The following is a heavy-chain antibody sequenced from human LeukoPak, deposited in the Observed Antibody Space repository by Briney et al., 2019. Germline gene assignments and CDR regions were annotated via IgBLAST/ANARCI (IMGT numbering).Heavy chain of an antibody. CDR3: AKSHCSGGSCPS. V-gene: IGHV3-23*01. CDR1: GFTFSSYS. CDR2: ISGSGGST. J-gene: IGHJ4*02. D-gene: IGHD2-15*01. Sequence: LPGGCLRLSCAAAGFTFSSYSMSWVRQAPGKGLEWVSAISGSGGSTYYADSVKGRFTISRDNSKNTLYLKMNSLRAEDTAVYYRAKSHCSGGSCPSWGQGTLVTVSS.